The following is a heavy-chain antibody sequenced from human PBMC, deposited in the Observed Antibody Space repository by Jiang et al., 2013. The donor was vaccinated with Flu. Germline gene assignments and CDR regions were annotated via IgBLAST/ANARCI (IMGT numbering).Heavy chain of an antibody. CDR3: AREGIAAFDY. D-gene: IGHD6-13*01. V-gene: IGHV1-18*01. CDR2: SAYNGNT. Sequence: SAYNGNTNYAQKLQGRVTMTTDTSTSTAYMELRSLRSDDTAVYYCAREGIAAFDYWGQGTLVTVVL. J-gene: IGHJ4*02.